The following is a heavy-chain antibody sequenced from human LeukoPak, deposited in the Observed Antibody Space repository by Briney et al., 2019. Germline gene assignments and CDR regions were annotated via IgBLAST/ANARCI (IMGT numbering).Heavy chain of an antibody. CDR1: GDSVSSNSAA. J-gene: IGHJ5*02. CDR2: TYYRSKWYN. V-gene: IGHV6-1*01. Sequence: SQTLSLTCAISGDSVSSNSAAWNWIRQSPSRGLEWLGRTYYRSKWYNDYAVSVKSRITINPDTSKTQFSLQLNSVTPEDTAVYYCAREPYSSGWQMRYNWFDPWGQGTLVTVSS. D-gene: IGHD6-19*01. CDR3: AREPYSSGWQMRYNWFDP.